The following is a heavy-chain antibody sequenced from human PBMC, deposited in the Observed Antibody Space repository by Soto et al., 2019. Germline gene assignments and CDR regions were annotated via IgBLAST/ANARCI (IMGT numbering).Heavy chain of an antibody. CDR3: ARNYCSGGSCYSRNYYYMDV. CDR1: GGSISSGGYY. V-gene: IGHV4-31*03. Sequence: SETLSLTCTVSGGSISSGGYYWSWIRQHPGKGLEWIGYIYYSGSTYYNPSLKSRVTISVDTSKNQFSLKLSSVTAADTAVYYCARNYCSGGSCYSRNYYYMDVWGKGTTVTV. J-gene: IGHJ6*03. D-gene: IGHD2-15*01. CDR2: IYYSGST.